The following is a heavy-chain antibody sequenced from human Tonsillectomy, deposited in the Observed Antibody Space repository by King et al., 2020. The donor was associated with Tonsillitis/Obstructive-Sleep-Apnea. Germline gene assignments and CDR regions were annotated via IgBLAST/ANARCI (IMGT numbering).Heavy chain of an antibody. CDR3: TTEVDYGLDY. CDR1: GFTFSNAW. J-gene: IGHJ4*02. Sequence: VQLVESGGSLVKPGGSLRLSCAASGFTFSNAWMTWVRQAPGKGLEWVGSIKSKTDGGTTDYAGPVKGSFTISRDDSKDTLYLQMNSLKTEDTAVYYCTTEVDYGLDYWGQGTLVTVSS. CDR2: IKSKTDGGTT. D-gene: IGHD4/OR15-4a*01. V-gene: IGHV3-15*01.